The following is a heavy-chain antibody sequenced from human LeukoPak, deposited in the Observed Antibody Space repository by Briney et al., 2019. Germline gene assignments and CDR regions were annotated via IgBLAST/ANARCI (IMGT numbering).Heavy chain of an antibody. CDR2: ISAYNGNT. V-gene: IGHV1-18*01. D-gene: IGHD6-13*01. CDR3: ARSRQQQLPQCDY. CDR1: GYTYTCYG. Sequence: GASVKDSCKASGYTYTCYGFSWVRPAPGQGLEWMEWISAYNGNTNYAQKLQGKVTITTDTSTSTAYMELKSLRSDDTAVYYCARSRQQQLPQCDYWGQGTLVTVSS. J-gene: IGHJ4*02.